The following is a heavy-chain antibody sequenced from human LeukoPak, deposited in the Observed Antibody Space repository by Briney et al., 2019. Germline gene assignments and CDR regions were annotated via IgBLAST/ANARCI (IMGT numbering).Heavy chain of an antibody. CDR2: INPNSGGT. J-gene: IGHJ4*02. D-gene: IGHD6-19*01. Sequence: GASVKVSCKASGYTFTDYYIHWVRQAPGQGLEWMGWINPNSGGTNYAQKFQGRVTMTRDTSISTACMELSRLTSDDTAIYYCARIVASGRDYWGQGTLVTVSS. CDR1: GYTFTDYY. V-gene: IGHV1-2*02. CDR3: ARIVASGRDY.